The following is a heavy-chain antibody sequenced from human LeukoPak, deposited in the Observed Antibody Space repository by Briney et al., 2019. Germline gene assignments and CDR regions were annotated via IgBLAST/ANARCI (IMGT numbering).Heavy chain of an antibody. CDR1: GFTFYSFD. CDR3: ARESDLWDGFPPRLLDY. CDR2: ISYDGTNK. D-gene: IGHD3-3*01. J-gene: IGHJ4*02. Sequence: PGRSQRLSCAASGFTFYSFDMHWVRQAPGRGLEWVALISYDGTNKYYADSVKGRFTISRDNSKNTLYLHMDSLRAEDTAVYYCARESDLWDGFPPRLLDYWGQGTLVTVSS. V-gene: IGHV3-30*04.